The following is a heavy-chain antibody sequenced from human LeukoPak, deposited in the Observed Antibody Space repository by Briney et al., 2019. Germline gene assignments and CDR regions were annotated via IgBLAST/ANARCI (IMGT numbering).Heavy chain of an antibody. J-gene: IGHJ6*02. CDR3: ATHLRYFDWQSPPDGMDV. Sequence: GASVKDCCKVSGYTLTELSMHWVRQAPGKGLEWMGGFDPEDGETIYAQKFQGRVTMTEDTSTDTAYMELSSLRSEDTAVYYCATHLRYFDWQSPPDGMDVWGQGTTVTVSS. CDR2: FDPEDGET. V-gene: IGHV1-24*01. CDR1: GYTLTELS. D-gene: IGHD3-9*01.